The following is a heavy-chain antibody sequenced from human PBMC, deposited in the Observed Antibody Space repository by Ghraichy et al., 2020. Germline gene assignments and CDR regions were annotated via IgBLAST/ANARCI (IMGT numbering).Heavy chain of an antibody. V-gene: IGHV3-30-3*01. CDR2: ISYDGSNK. CDR3: AREPMQQLTNYYYYYGMDV. J-gene: IGHJ6*02. CDR1: GFTFSSYA. Sequence: GESLNISCAASGFTFSSYAMHWVRQAPGKGLEWVAVISYDGSNKYYADSVKGRFTISRDNSKNTLYLQMNSLRAEDTAVYYCAREPMQQLTNYYYYYGMDVWGQGTTVTVSS. D-gene: IGHD6-13*01.